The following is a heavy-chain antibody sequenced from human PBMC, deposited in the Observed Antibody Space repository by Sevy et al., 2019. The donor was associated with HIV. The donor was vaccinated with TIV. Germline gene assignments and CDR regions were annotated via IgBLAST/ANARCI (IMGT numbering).Heavy chain of an antibody. CDR2: ISAYNGNT. CDR3: ARAGPGIKGDAFDI. CDR1: GYTFTSYG. Sequence: PSVKVSCKASGYTFTSYGISWVRQAPGQGLEWMGWISAYNGNTNYAQKLQGRVTMTTDTSTSTAYMGLRGLGSDDTAVYYCARAGPGIKGDAFDIWGQGTMVTVSS. V-gene: IGHV1-18*01. J-gene: IGHJ3*02.